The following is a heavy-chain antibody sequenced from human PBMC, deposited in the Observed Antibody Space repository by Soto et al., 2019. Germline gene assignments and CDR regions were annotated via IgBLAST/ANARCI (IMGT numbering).Heavy chain of an antibody. J-gene: IGHJ4*02. CDR1: GFTFSIYA. CDR2: ISGSGGST. CDR3: AKDRRPTTKDQKIFDY. V-gene: IGHV3-23*01. D-gene: IGHD1-1*01. Sequence: GGSLRLSCAASGFTFSIYAMSWVRQAPGKGLEWVSAISGSGGSTYYGDSVRGRFTISRDNSKNTVYLQMNSLRAEDTAVYYCAKDRRPTTKDQKIFDYRGQGTLVTVSS.